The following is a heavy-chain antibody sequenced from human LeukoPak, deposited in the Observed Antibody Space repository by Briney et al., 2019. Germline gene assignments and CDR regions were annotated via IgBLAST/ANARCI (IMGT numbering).Heavy chain of an antibody. V-gene: IGHV1-8*01. CDR2: MNPNSGNT. Sequence: GASVKVSCKASGYTFTSYDINWVRQAPGQGLEWMGWMNPNSGNTVYAQKFQGRVTMTSNTSISTAYMELSSLRSEDTAVYYCARARRDNGSGSYFFGFDYWGQGTLVTVSS. CDR3: ARARRDNGSGSYFFGFDY. D-gene: IGHD3-10*01. CDR1: GYTFTSYD. J-gene: IGHJ4*02.